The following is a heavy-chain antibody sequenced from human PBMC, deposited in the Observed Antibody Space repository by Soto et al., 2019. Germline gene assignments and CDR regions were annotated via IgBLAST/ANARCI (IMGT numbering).Heavy chain of an antibody. D-gene: IGHD4-4*01. Sequence: GGSLRLSCAASGFTFSSYGMHWVRQAPGKGLEWVAVIWYDGSNKYYADSVKGRFTISRDNSKNTLYLQMNSLRAEDTAVYYCASLMTTVTTYTAYWGQGTLVTVSS. CDR2: IWYDGSNK. CDR1: GFTFSSYG. J-gene: IGHJ4*02. CDR3: ASLMTTVTTYTAY. V-gene: IGHV3-33*01.